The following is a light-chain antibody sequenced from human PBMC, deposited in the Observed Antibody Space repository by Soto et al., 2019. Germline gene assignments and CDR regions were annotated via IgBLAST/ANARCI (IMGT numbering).Light chain of an antibody. CDR3: QQSYSTLPET. CDR1: ESVSSN. Sequence: EIVMTQSPATLSVSPGERVTLSCRASESVSSNLAWYQQKPGQAPMLLMYGASTRATGIPARFSCSGSGTEFTLTISRLQSEDFAVYYCQQSYSTLPETFGQRTKLEIK. V-gene: IGKV3-15*01. CDR2: GAS. J-gene: IGKJ2*01.